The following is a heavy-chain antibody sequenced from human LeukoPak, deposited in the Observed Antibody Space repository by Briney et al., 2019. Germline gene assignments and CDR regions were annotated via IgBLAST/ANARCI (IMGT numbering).Heavy chain of an antibody. CDR3: ARDPPSRYQLPLDY. V-gene: IGHV1-18*01. CDR2: ISAYNGNT. Sequence: ASVKVSCKASGYTFTSYGISWVRQAPGQGLEWMGWISAYNGNTNYAQKLQGRVTMTTDTSTSTAYMELRSLRSDDTAVYYCARDPPSRYQLPLDYWGQGTLVTVSS. J-gene: IGHJ4*02. D-gene: IGHD2-2*01. CDR1: GYTFTSYG.